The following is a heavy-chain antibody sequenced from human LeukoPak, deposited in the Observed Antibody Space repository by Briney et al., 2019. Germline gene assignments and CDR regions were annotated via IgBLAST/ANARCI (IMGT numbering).Heavy chain of an antibody. J-gene: IGHJ6*02. D-gene: IGHD3-3*01. CDR2: ISSSGSTI. CDR1: GFTFSSYE. Sequence: GGSMTLSCAASGFTFSSYEMNWVRQAPGKGLEWVSYISSSGSTIYYADSVKGRFTTSRDNAENSLYLQMNSLRAEDTAVYYCARESRLGTIFGVVIPYYGMDVWGQGTTVTVSS. V-gene: IGHV3-48*03. CDR3: ARESRLGTIFGVVIPYYGMDV.